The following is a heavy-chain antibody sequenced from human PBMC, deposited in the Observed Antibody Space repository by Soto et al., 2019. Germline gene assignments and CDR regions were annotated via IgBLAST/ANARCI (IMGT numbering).Heavy chain of an antibody. V-gene: IGHV4-59*01. CDR3: ASGGNWFDP. CDR1: GGSISNYY. Sequence: ETLSLTCNVSGGSISNYYWTWIRQSPEKGLEWIAYTYYNGNINYNPSLKSRATISIDTSKNQFSLTLKSVTAADTAVYYCASGGNWFDPWGKGVLVKVYS. D-gene: IGHD3-16*01. J-gene: IGHJ5*02. CDR2: TYYNGNI.